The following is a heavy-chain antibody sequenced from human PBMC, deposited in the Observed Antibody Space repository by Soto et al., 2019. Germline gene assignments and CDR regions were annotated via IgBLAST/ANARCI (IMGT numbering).Heavy chain of an antibody. V-gene: IGHV5-51*01. J-gene: IGHJ6*02. D-gene: IGHD3-22*01. Sequence: PGESLKISCKGPGYSFTSYWISWVRQMPGKGLEWMGIIYPGDSDTRYSPSFQGQVTISADKSISTAYLQWSSLKASDTAMYYRARQTYYYDSSGYYKSYGMDVWGQGTTVTVSS. CDR3: ARQTYYYDSSGYYKSYGMDV. CDR2: IYPGDSDT. CDR1: GYSFTSYW.